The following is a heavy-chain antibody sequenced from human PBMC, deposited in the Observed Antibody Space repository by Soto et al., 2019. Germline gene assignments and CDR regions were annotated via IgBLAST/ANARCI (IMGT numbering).Heavy chain of an antibody. CDR1: GFSVSTSGVG. CDR2: IYWDDDK. CDR3: AHKGPEDWPLDY. D-gene: IGHD3-9*01. Sequence: SGPTLVNPTQTLTLTCTFSGFSVSTSGVGVGWIRQPPGKALEWLALIYWDDDKRYSPSLKSRLTITKDTSKNQVVLTMTNMDPMDTGTYYCAHKGPEDWPLDYWGQGTLVTVSS. V-gene: IGHV2-5*02. J-gene: IGHJ4*02.